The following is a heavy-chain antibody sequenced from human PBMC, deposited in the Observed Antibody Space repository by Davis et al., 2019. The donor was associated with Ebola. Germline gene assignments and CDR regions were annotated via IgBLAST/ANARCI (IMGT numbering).Heavy chain of an antibody. J-gene: IGHJ4*02. Sequence: MPGGSLRLSCTVSGGSISSYYWSWIRQPPGKGLEWIGYIYYSGSTNYNPSLKSRVTISVDTSKNQFSLKLSSVTAADTAVYYCASSYGGNSVGPFDYWGQGTLVTVSS. D-gene: IGHD4-23*01. V-gene: IGHV4-59*01. CDR1: GGSISSYY. CDR3: ASSYGGNSVGPFDY. CDR2: IYYSGST.